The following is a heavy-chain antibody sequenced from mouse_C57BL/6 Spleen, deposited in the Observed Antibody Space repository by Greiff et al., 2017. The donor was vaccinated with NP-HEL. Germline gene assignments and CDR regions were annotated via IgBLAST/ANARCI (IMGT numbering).Heavy chain of an antibody. CDR3: SRGTNWDFDY. Sequence: EAKLMESGGGLVKPGGSLKLSCAASGFTFSDYGMHWVRQAPEKGLEWVAYISSGSSTIHYADTVKGRFTICRDNAKNTLFLQMTSLRSEDTAMYYWSRGTNWDFDYWGQGTTLTVSS. CDR1: GFTFSDYG. V-gene: IGHV5-17*01. D-gene: IGHD4-1*01. J-gene: IGHJ2*01. CDR2: ISSGSSTI.